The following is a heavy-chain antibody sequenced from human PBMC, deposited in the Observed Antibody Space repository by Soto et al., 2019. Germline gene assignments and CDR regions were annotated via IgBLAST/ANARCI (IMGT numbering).Heavy chain of an antibody. CDR1: GGSITSSNW. V-gene: IGHV4-4*02. D-gene: IGHD3-10*01. J-gene: IGHJ4*02. Sequence: SETLSLTCAVSGGSITSSNWWSWVRQPPGKGLELIGEIYHSGSTNYNPSLKSRVTISVDKSKNQFSLKLSSVTAADTAVYYCARDYGRDFAFDYWGQGTLVTVS. CDR3: ARDYGRDFAFDY. CDR2: IYHSGST.